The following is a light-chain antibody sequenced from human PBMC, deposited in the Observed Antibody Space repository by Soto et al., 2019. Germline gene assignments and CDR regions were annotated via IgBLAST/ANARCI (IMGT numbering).Light chain of an antibody. J-gene: IGLJ1*01. CDR3: CSYAGRYV. CDR2: DVS. Sequence: QSALTQPRSVSGSPGQSVTISCTGTSSDVGGYNYVSWYQQHPGKAPKLMIYDVSKRPSGVPDRFSGSKSGNTASLTISGHQAEDEADYYCCSYAGRYVFGTGTKLTVL. CDR1: SSDVGGYNY. V-gene: IGLV2-11*01.